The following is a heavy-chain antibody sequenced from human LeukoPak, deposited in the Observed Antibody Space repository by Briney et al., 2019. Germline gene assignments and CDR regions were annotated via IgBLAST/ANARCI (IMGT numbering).Heavy chain of an antibody. CDR3: ARRCSSTSCRWGFDP. CDR2: IYPGDSDT. V-gene: IGHV5-51*01. CDR1: GYSFTSYW. D-gene: IGHD2-2*01. J-gene: IGHJ5*02. Sequence: GESLKISCKGSGYSFTSYWIGWVRPMPRKGLEWMGIIYPGDSDTRYSPSFQGQVTISADKSISTASPQWSSLKASDTAMYYCARRCSSTSCRWGFDPWGQGTLVTVSS.